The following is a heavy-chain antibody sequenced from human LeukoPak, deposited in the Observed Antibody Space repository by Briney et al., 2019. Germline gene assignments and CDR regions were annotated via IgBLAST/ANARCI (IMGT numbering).Heavy chain of an antibody. CDR2: ISYDGNNK. J-gene: IGHJ6*02. CDR1: GFTFSDYP. V-gene: IGHV3-30-3*01. Sequence: GGSLRLSCAASGFTFSDYPMHWVRRAPGKGLEWVATISYDGNNKYYADSVKGRFTISRDNSKNTLYLQMDGLRAEDTAVYYCARDTSYGSNHYYYGMDVWGQGTTVTVSS. CDR3: ARDTSYGSNHYYYGMDV. D-gene: IGHD3-10*01.